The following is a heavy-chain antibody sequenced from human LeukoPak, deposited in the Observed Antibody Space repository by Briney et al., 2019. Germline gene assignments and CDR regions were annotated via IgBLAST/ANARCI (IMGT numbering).Heavy chain of an antibody. Sequence: PSETLSLTCAVYGGSFSGYYWSWIRQPAGKGLEWIGEINHSGSTNYNPSLKSRVTISVDTSKNQFSLKLSSVTAADTAVYYCAREGIAARPPLAGFYYYYGMDVWGQGTTVTVSS. CDR1: GGSFSGYY. V-gene: IGHV4-34*01. CDR2: INHSGST. J-gene: IGHJ6*02. CDR3: AREGIAARPPLAGFYYYYGMDV. D-gene: IGHD6-6*01.